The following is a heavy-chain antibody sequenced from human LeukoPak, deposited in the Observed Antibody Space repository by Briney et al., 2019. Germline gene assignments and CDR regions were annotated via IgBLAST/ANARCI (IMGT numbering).Heavy chain of an antibody. J-gene: IGHJ4*02. Sequence: GGSLRLSCAASGFTFSRYAMHWVRQAAGKGLEWVAVISYDGSNKYYADSVKGRFTISRDNSKNTLYLQMNSLTADDSTLYHCAREALPAAYFDYWGQGTLVTVSS. CDR3: AREALPAAYFDY. D-gene: IGHD2-15*01. V-gene: IGHV3-30-3*01. CDR1: GFTFSRYA. CDR2: ISYDGSNK.